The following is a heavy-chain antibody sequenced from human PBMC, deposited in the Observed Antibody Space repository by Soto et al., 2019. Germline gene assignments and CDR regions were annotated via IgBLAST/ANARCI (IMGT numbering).Heavy chain of an antibody. Sequence: SVKVSCKASGGTFSSYAISWVRQAPGQGLEWMGGIIPIFGTANYAQKFQGRVTITADESTSTAYMELSSLRSEDTAVYYCARDRYSYYDSSGYPIYYYHYYGMDVWGQGTTVTVSS. D-gene: IGHD3-22*01. CDR2: IIPIFGTA. CDR3: ARDRYSYYDSSGYPIYYYHYYGMDV. J-gene: IGHJ6*02. CDR1: GGTFSSYA. V-gene: IGHV1-69*13.